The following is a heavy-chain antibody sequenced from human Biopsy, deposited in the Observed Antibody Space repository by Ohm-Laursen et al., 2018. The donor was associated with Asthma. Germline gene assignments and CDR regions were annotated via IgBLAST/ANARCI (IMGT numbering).Heavy chain of an antibody. D-gene: IGHD3-9*01. V-gene: IGHV1-3*04. CDR2: VNTGNGDT. J-gene: IGHJ3*01. CDR1: GYTFISFA. CDR3: ARTYYDFLTGQVKDVFGV. Sequence: ASVKVSCKASGYTFISFAIHWVRQAPGQRLEWMGWVNTGNGDTKYSQKFQGRVTITRDTSASTAYMELRSLRSGDTATYYCARTYYDFLTGQVKDVFGVWGQGTMVTVSS.